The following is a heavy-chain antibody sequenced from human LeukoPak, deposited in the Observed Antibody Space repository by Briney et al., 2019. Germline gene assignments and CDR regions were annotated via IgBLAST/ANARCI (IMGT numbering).Heavy chain of an antibody. J-gene: IGHJ4*02. CDR2: ISSSSSYI. Sequence: KTGGSLRLSCAASGFTFSSYSMNWVRQAPGNGLEWVSSISSSSSYIYYADSVKGRFTISRDNAKNSLYLQMNSLRAEDTAVYYCARDGGNCSSTSCSGYYFDYWGQGTLVTVSS. CDR1: GFTFSSYS. D-gene: IGHD2-2*01. CDR3: ARDGGNCSSTSCSGYYFDY. V-gene: IGHV3-21*01.